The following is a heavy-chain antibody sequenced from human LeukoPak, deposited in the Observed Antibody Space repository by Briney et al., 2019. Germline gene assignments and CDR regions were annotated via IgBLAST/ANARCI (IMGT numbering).Heavy chain of an antibody. D-gene: IGHD2-15*01. J-gene: IGHJ4*02. CDR1: GGSLSGYY. V-gene: IGHV4-34*01. Sequence: SETLSLTCAVYGGSLSGYYWSWIRQPPGKGLEWIGEINHSGSTNYNPSLKSRVTISVDTSKNQFSLKLSSVTAADTAVYYCARVVVVAATFDYWGQGTLVTVSS. CDR2: INHSGST. CDR3: ARVVVVAATFDY.